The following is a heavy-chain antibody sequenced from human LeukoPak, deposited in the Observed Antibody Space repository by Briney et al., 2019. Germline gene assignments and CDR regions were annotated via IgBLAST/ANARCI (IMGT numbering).Heavy chain of an antibody. CDR3: ARGVSLIADYYKYYMDV. V-gene: IGHV4-4*07. D-gene: IGHD3-16*01. CDR1: GRSISSSY. CDR2: IYTSGNA. J-gene: IGHJ6*03. Sequence: SVTLSLTCTVCGRSISSSYESCLRQPAGEGLEWIGRIYTSGNANYNPSLKSRVTMSVDTSKNQFSLKLSSVTAADTAVYYCARGVSLIADYYKYYMDVWGKGTTVTVSS.